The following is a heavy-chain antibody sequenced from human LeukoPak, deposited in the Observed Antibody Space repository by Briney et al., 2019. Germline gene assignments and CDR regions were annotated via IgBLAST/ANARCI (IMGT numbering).Heavy chain of an antibody. CDR2: INHSGST. CDR3: ARVGYYNGFDY. Sequence: SETLSLTCAVYGGSFSDYYWSWIRQPPGKGLEWIGEINHSGSTNYNPSLKSRVTISVDTSKNQFSLKLSSVTAADTAVYYCARVGYYNGFDYWGQGTLVTVSS. V-gene: IGHV4-34*01. D-gene: IGHD3-9*01. CDR1: GGSFSDYY. J-gene: IGHJ4*02.